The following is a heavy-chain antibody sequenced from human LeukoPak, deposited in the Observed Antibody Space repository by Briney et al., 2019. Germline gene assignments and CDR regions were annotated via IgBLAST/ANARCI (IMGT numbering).Heavy chain of an antibody. Sequence: SQTLSLTCAISGDSVSNKNAAWNWIRQSPSRGLEWLGRTYYRSKWYSDSAVSVQSRITINPDTYKNQFSLHLKSVTPEDTAVYYGVRLGLGDTYGLDVWGQGTTVTVSS. J-gene: IGHJ6*02. CDR1: GDSVSNKNAA. V-gene: IGHV6-1*01. CDR3: VRLGLGDTYGLDV. D-gene: IGHD3-16*01. CDR2: TYYRSKWYS.